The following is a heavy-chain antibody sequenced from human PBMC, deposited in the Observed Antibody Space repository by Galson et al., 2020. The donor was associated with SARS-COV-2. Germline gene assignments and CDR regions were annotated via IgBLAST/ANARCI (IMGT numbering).Heavy chain of an antibody. V-gene: IGHV3-64*01. CDR2: INNGGNT. D-gene: IGHD3-10*01. Sequence: TGGSLRLSCAASGFTFSYYAMYWVRQAPGKGLEYVSGINNGGNTYYANYVKDRFTISRDNSKNMMHLQMDSLRTDDRAVYFCARGGTGSFDYWGRGALVTVSS. J-gene: IGHJ4*02. CDR1: GFTFSYYA. CDR3: ARGGTGSFDY.